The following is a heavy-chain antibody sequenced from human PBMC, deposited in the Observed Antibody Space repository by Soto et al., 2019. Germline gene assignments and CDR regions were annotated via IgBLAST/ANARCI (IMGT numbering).Heavy chain of an antibody. CDR3: ARYYYASGSYHYYFDY. J-gene: IGHJ4*02. V-gene: IGHV3-11*06. CDR2: ISSSSSST. D-gene: IGHD3-10*01. CDR1: GFTFSDYY. Sequence: QVQLVESGGGLVKPGGSLRLSCAASGFTFSDYYMSWIRQAPGTGLEWVSYISSSSSSTSYAGSMKGRFTISRDNAKNSLYLQMNSLRAEDTAVYDGARYYYASGSYHYYFDYWGQGTLVTFSS.